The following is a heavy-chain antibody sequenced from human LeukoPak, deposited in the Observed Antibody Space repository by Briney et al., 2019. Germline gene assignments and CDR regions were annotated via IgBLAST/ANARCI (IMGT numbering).Heavy chain of an antibody. Sequence: PGGSLRLSCAASGFTFDDYAMHWVRQAPGKGLEWVSGISWNSGSIGYADSVKGRFTISRDNAKNSLYLQMNSLRAEDTASYYCAKDSYDSSGSFDYWGQGTLVTVSS. J-gene: IGHJ4*02. CDR1: GFTFDDYA. CDR3: AKDSYDSSGSFDY. D-gene: IGHD3-22*01. V-gene: IGHV3-9*01. CDR2: ISWNSGSI.